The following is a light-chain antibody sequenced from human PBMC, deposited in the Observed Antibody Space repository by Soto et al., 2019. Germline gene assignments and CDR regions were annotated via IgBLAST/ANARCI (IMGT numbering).Light chain of an antibody. Sequence: DIQMTQSPSSLSASVGDSVTITCRASQSISIYLNWYQQRPGKAPKLLIYAASSLQSGVPSRFSGSGSGTDFTLAISTLQPEDFATYYCQQSYSHPRTFGQGTKVEIK. V-gene: IGKV1-39*01. CDR2: AAS. CDR1: QSISIY. J-gene: IGKJ1*01. CDR3: QQSYSHPRT.